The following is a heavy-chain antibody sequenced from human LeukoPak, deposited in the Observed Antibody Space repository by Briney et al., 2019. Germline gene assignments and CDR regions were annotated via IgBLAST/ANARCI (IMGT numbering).Heavy chain of an antibody. V-gene: IGHV4-31*03. D-gene: IGHD3-10*01. CDR3: ARILGGNHGPSFDY. CDR2: IYYSGRT. CDR1: GDSISSGGYY. Sequence: SETLSLTCTVSGDSISSGGYYWSWIRQHPGKGLEWIGYIYYSGRTYYNPSLKSRVTISVDTSKNQFSLKLSSVTAADTAVYYCARILGGNHGPSFDYWGQGTLVTVSS. J-gene: IGHJ4*02.